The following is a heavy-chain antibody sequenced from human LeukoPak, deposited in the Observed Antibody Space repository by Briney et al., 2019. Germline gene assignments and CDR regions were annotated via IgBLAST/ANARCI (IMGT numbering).Heavy chain of an antibody. Sequence: GGSLRLSCSASGFTFSRYALHWVRQAPGKRLEYVSDIISNGGSTNYADSVKGRFTISRDNSKNTLYLQMSSLRPEDTAVYYCVKENGRYPEPYYFDYWGQGTLVTVSS. D-gene: IGHD3-9*01. CDR1: GFTFSRYA. V-gene: IGHV3-64D*06. CDR2: IISNGGST. J-gene: IGHJ4*02. CDR3: VKENGRYPEPYYFDY.